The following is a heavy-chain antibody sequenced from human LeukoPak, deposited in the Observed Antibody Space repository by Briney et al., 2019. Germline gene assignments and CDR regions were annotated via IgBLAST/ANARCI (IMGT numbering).Heavy chain of an antibody. J-gene: IGHJ4*02. CDR2: IRGDAGST. D-gene: IGHD2-15*01. CDR1: AFTFSSIA. CDR3: TNDVVLGGTAIVH. V-gene: IGHV3-23*01. Sequence: AGGSLRLSCAASAFTFSSIARARRRQAPGKGLEWVSSIRGDAGSTYYADSVRGRFTISRDNSKNTVYLQMSGLRAEDTAVSYSTNDVVLGGTAIVHWGQGTLVTVSS.